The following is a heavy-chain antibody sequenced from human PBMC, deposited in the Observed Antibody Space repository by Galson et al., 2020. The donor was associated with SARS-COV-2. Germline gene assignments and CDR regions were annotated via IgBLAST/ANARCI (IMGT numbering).Heavy chain of an antibody. Sequence: SETLSLTCTVSGGSISSYYWSWIRQPPGKGLEWIGYLYYSGSTSYNPSLKSRVTISVDTSKSQFSLKLSSVTAADTAVYYCARSRSGYVVYFDYWGQGTLVTVSS. J-gene: IGHJ4*02. CDR2: LYYSGST. CDR1: GGSISSYY. D-gene: IGHD3-22*01. CDR3: ARSRSGYVVYFDY. V-gene: IGHV4-59*01.